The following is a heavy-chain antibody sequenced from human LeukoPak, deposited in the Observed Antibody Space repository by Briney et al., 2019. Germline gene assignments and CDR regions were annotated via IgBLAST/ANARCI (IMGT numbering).Heavy chain of an antibody. CDR3: ARIVATIPNWYFDL. D-gene: IGHD5-12*01. CDR2: INHSGST. CDR1: GGSFSGYY. V-gene: IGHV4-34*01. Sequence: PSETLSLTCAVYGGSFSGYYWSWIRQPPGKGLEWIGEINHSGSTNYNPSLKSRVTISVDTSKNQFSLKLSSVTAADTAVYYCARIVATIPNWYFDLWGRGTLVTVSS. J-gene: IGHJ2*01.